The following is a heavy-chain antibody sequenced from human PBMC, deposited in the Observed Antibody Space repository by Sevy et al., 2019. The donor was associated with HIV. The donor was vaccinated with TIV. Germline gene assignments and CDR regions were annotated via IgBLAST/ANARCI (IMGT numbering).Heavy chain of an antibody. V-gene: IGHV1-18*01. CDR1: GYTFTSYG. D-gene: IGHD2-15*01. Sequence: ASVKVSCKASGYTFTSYGISWVRQAPGQGLEWMGWISAYNGKTNYAQKLQGRVTMTTDTSTSTAYMELRSLRSDDTAVYYCARDLRYCSGGSCYSSVNLSYWGQGTLVTVSS. J-gene: IGHJ4*02. CDR2: ISAYNGKT. CDR3: ARDLRYCSGGSCYSSVNLSY.